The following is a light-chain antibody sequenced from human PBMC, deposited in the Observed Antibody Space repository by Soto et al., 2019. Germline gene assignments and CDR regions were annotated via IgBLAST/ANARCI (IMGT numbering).Light chain of an antibody. Sequence: EIVLTQSPATLSLSPGERATLSCRASQSVSSYLAWYQQKPGQAPRLLIYAASRRAPGIPDRFSASGSGTDFTLTISRLEPEDFAVYFCQQYGTSPPWTFGQGTKVDIK. V-gene: IGKV3-20*01. CDR3: QQYGTSPPWT. CDR1: QSVSSY. J-gene: IGKJ1*01. CDR2: AAS.